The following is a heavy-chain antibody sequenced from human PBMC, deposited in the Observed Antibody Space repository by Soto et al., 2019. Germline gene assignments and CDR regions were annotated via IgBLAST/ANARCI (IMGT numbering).Heavy chain of an antibody. CDR2: INHLETT. D-gene: IGHD1-26*01. Sequence: SETLSLTCTVSGASITYGGYSWSWIRQTPGKGLEWIGYINHLETTFYNPSFESRLTLSIDRAKNQFSLNLNSMSAADRAVYFCARGGGSDSFDYWGQGIMVTVYS. J-gene: IGHJ4*02. CDR1: GASITYGGYS. CDR3: ARGGGSDSFDY. V-gene: IGHV4-30-2*01.